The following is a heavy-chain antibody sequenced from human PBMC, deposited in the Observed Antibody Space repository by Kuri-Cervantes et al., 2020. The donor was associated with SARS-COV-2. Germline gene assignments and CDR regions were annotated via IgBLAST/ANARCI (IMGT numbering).Heavy chain of an antibody. CDR3: ARTLVVYATYNNWFDP. Sequence: ASVKVSCKASGYTFTTYGISWVRQAPGQGLEWMGWISGYNGNTNYAQKVQGRVTMTTDTSTSTVYMELRSLRSDDTAVYYCARTLVVYATYNNWFDPWGQGTLVTVSS. V-gene: IGHV1-18*01. J-gene: IGHJ5*02. CDR1: GYTFTTYG. CDR2: ISGYNGNT. D-gene: IGHD2-8*02.